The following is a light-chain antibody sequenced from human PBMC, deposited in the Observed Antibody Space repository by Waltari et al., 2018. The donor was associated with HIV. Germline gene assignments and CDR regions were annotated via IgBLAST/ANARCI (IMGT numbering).Light chain of an antibody. V-gene: IGLV1-44*01. CDR3: AAWDDSLNGPV. CDR2: SNK. J-gene: IGLJ3*02. Sequence: QPVLTQPPSASGTPGQRVTISCSGSSTNMGSNTVNWYQQLQGTAPKLLIYSNKQRPSGVPDRFSGSKSGTSASLAISGLQSEDEADYYCAAWDDSLNGPVFGGGTKLTVL. CDR1: STNMGSNT.